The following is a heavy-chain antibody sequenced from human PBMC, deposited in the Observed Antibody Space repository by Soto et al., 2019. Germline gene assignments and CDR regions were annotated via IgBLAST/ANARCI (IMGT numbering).Heavy chain of an antibody. V-gene: IGHV1-3*01. CDR1: GYTFTRYA. CDR2: INGGAGDT. Sequence: ASVKVSCKASGYTFTRYAIHWLRQAPGQRLEWMGWINGGAGDTRYSQNFQGRVSFTRDTATNTAFMDLSSLNSEDTAVYYCARHNYNIILNWFDPWGQGTLVTVPS. J-gene: IGHJ5*02. D-gene: IGHD3-10*01. CDR3: ARHNYNIILNWFDP.